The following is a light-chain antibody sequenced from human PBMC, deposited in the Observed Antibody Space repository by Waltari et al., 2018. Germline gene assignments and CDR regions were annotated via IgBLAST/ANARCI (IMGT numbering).Light chain of an antibody. Sequence: DIQMTQSPSTLSASVGDRVTITCRASQSISSWLAWYQQKPGKAPNLLIYKASRLESGVPSRFSGSGSGTEFTLTISSLQPDDFATYHCQQYDSYSGTFGQGTKVDIK. CDR2: KAS. V-gene: IGKV1-5*03. CDR3: QQYDSYSGT. CDR1: QSISSW. J-gene: IGKJ1*01.